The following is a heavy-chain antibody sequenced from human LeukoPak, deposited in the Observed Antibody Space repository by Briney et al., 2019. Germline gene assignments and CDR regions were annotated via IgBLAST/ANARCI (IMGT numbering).Heavy chain of an antibody. V-gene: IGHV3-23*01. CDR1: GFTFSSYA. CDR3: AKRSPYYFDY. Sequence: GGSLRLSCTASGFTFSSYAMSWVRQAPGKGLEWVSSIDASGGTYYADSVKGRFTISRDNSKNTLYLQMNSLRAEDTAVYYCAKRSPYYFDYWGQGTLVTVSS. J-gene: IGHJ4*02. CDR2: IDASGGT.